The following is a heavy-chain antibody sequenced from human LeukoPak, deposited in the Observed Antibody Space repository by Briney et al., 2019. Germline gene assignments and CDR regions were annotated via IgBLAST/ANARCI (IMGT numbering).Heavy chain of an antibody. CDR2: IYYSGST. V-gene: IGHV4-39*07. J-gene: IGHJ3*02. CDR3: TRWAYYYDSSETGAFDI. CDR1: GGSISSSSYY. D-gene: IGHD3-22*01. Sequence: SETLSLTCTVSGGSISSSSYYWDWIRQPPGKGLEWIGSIYYSGSTNYNPSLKSRVTISVDKSKNQSSLKLSSVTAADTAVYYCTRWAYYYDSSETGAFDIWGQGTMVTVSS.